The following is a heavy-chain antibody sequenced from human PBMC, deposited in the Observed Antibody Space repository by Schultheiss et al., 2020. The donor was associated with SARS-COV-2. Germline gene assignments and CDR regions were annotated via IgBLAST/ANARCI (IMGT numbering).Heavy chain of an antibody. CDR3: ARERMGANRRGDAFDI. V-gene: IGHV3-23*01. J-gene: IGHJ3*02. CDR2: ISGSGGST. Sequence: GGSLRLSCAASGFTFSSYAMSWVRQAPGKGLEWVSAISGSGGSTYYADSVKGRFTISRDNSKNTLYLQMNSLRAEDRAVYYCARERMGANRRGDAFDIWGQGTMVTVSS. CDR1: GFTFSSYA. D-gene: IGHD1-26*01.